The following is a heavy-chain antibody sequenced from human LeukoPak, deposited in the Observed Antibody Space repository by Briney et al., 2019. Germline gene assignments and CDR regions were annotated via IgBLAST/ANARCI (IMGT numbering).Heavy chain of an antibody. D-gene: IGHD2-15*01. Sequence: GGSLRLSCAASGFTFSSYSMNWVRQAPGKGLEWVSSISSSSSYIFYADSVKGRFTISRDNAKNSLYLQMNSLRAEDTAVYYCARDQGPIYCSGGSCYGRGGDYWGQGTLVIVSS. J-gene: IGHJ4*02. CDR2: ISSSSSYI. CDR3: ARDQGPIYCSGGSCYGRGGDY. CDR1: GFTFSSYS. V-gene: IGHV3-21*01.